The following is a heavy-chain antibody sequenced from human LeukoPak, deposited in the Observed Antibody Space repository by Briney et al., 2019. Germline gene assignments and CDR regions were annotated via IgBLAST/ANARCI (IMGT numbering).Heavy chain of an antibody. J-gene: IGHJ4*02. D-gene: IGHD3-22*01. CDR1: GGSISSGSDY. Sequence: PSETLSLTCTVSGGSISSGSDYWSWIRQPAGKGLECIGRIYTSGSTNYNPSLKSRVTISVDTSKNQFSLKLSSVTAADTAVYYCAREGVYYYDSSGYYYYFDYWGQGTLVTVSS. CDR2: IYTSGST. CDR3: AREGVYYYDSSGYYYYFDY. V-gene: IGHV4-61*02.